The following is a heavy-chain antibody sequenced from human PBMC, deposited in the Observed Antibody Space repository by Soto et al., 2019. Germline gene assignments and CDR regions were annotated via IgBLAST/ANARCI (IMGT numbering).Heavy chain of an antibody. D-gene: IGHD3-3*01. V-gene: IGHV3-23*05. J-gene: IGHJ6*02. Sequence: GSLRLSCAASGFTFSGYAMIWVRQAPGKGLEWVSTIDNSGTSTRYADSVRGRFTISRDNSKNTLYLQMNSLRAEDTAVYYCARGYDFWGGYYYPYGMDVWGQGTTVTVSS. CDR2: IDNSGTST. CDR1: GFTFSGYA. CDR3: ARGYDFWGGYYYPYGMDV.